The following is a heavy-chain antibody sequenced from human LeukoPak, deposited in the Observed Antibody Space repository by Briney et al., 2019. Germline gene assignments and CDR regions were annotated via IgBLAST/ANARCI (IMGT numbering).Heavy chain of an antibody. CDR3: ARVYGYNRGYYFDY. CDR2: ISSNGGST. D-gene: IGHD5-24*01. V-gene: IGHV3-64*01. CDR1: GFTFSSYA. J-gene: IGHJ4*02. Sequence: GGSLRLSCAASGFTFSSYAMHWVRQAPGKGLEYVSAISSNGGSTYYANSVKGRFTTSRDNSKNTLYLQMGSLRAEDMAVYYCARVYGYNRGYYFDYWGQGTLVTVSS.